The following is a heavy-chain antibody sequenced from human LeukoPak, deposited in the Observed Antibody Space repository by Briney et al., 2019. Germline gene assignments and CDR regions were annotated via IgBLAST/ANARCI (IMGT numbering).Heavy chain of an antibody. Sequence: GGSLRLSCAASGFTFSSYSMNWVRQAPGKGLEWVSYISSSSSTIYYADSVKGRFTISRDNAKNSLYLQMNSLRAEDTAVYYCARETSTLYSSGWYWFDPWGQGTLVTVFS. CDR2: ISSSSSTI. CDR1: GFTFSSYS. CDR3: ARETSTLYSSGWYWFDP. J-gene: IGHJ5*02. D-gene: IGHD6-19*01. V-gene: IGHV3-48*04.